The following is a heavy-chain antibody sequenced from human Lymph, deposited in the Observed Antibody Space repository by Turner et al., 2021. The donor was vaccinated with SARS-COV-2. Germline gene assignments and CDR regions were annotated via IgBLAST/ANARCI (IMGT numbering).Heavy chain of an antibody. CDR3: ARERGSISGAVRGIDV. Sequence: QVQLVQSGAEVTKPGSSVRVPCQASGVTFSSYHAINWVRQAPGQGLEWMGGIIPIFGIANYAQKIQGRVTITADETTNTAYMELSSLRSEDTAVYYCARERGSISGAVRGIDVWGQGTTVTVSS. J-gene: IGHJ6*02. D-gene: IGHD7-27*01. V-gene: IGHV1-69*01. CDR1: GVTFSSYHA. CDR2: IIPIFGIA.